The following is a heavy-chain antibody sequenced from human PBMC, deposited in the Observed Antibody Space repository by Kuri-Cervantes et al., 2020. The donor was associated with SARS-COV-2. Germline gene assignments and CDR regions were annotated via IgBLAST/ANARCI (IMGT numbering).Heavy chain of an antibody. D-gene: IGHD3-3*01. J-gene: IGHJ4*02. V-gene: IGHV3-30-3*01. CDR1: GFTFSSYA. CDR2: ISYDGSNK. CDR3: AKDFWSGYDDY. Sequence: GGSLRLSCAASGFTFSSYAMHWVRQAPGKGLEWVAVISYDGSNKYYADSVKGRFTISRDNSKNTLYLQMNSLRAEDTAVYYCAKDFWSGYDDYWGQGTLVTVSS.